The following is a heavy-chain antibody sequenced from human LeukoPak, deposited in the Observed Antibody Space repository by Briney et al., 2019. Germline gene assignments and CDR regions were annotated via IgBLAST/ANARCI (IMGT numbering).Heavy chain of an antibody. CDR2: IRQDGNEK. CDR3: ARDKAVTTEVTQHFQH. J-gene: IGHJ1*01. V-gene: IGHV3-7*01. CDR1: EFTFSNYW. D-gene: IGHD4-23*01. Sequence: GGSLRLSCAASEFTFSNYWMSWVRQAPGKGLEWVANIRQDGNEKKYVDSVKGRFTISRDNAKNSLYLQMNSLRAEDTAVYYCARDKAVTTEVTQHFQHWGQGTLVTVSS.